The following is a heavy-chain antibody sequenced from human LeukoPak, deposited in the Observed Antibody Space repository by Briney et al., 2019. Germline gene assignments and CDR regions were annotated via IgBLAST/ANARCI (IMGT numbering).Heavy chain of an antibody. CDR3: AKRSVSTTGWFFDF. Sequence: GGSLRLSCAASGFSLSSYAMSWVRQAPGKGLEWVSSISGSGDNTYYAESVKGRFTISRDNSKNTLFLQMNSLRAEDTAVFYCAKRSVSTTGWFFDFWGQGTLVTVSS. CDR1: GFSLSSYA. D-gene: IGHD6-19*01. CDR2: ISGSGDNT. J-gene: IGHJ4*02. V-gene: IGHV3-23*01.